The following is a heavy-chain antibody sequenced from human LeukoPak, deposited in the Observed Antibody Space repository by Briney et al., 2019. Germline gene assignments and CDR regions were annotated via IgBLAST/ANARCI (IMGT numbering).Heavy chain of an antibody. D-gene: IGHD6-19*01. Sequence: GGSLRLSCAASGFTFRSYWMSWVRQAPGKGLAWVANIKSDGSDKYYVDSVKGRFTISRDNAKNSLYLQMNSLRAEDTAIYYCARASAVAGTRDYWGQGTLVTVSS. V-gene: IGHV3-7*01. J-gene: IGHJ4*02. CDR2: IKSDGSDK. CDR1: GFTFRSYW. CDR3: ARASAVAGTRDY.